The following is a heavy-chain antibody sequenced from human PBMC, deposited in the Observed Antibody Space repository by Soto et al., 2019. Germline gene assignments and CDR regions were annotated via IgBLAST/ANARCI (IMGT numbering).Heavy chain of an antibody. CDR1: GYTFTNYG. Sequence: ASVKVSCKAAGYTFTNYGISWVRQAPGQGLEWMGWIVTYNGNTQSTQKLQGRVTMTTDTSTSTAYMELRSLRSDDTAVYYCARARDGYNSVIDYWGQGTLVTVSS. CDR2: IVTYNGNT. J-gene: IGHJ4*02. D-gene: IGHD5-12*01. V-gene: IGHV1-18*01. CDR3: ARARDGYNSVIDY.